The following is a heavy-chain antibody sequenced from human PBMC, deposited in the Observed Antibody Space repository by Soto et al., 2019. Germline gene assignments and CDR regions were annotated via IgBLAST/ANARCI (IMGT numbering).Heavy chain of an antibody. J-gene: IGHJ1*01. Sequence: ESGGGVVQPGTSLRVSCVGSGFTFRSYVIHRVRQAPGKGLEWVALTSYDGSDKYYGDSVRGRFTISRDNSRNTVDLQMDSPRLEDTALYYCARWGTTGGLDVWGQGTLVSVSS. CDR1: GFTFRSYV. V-gene: IGHV3-30*19. CDR3: ARWGTTGGLDV. D-gene: IGHD3-16*01. CDR2: TSYDGSDK.